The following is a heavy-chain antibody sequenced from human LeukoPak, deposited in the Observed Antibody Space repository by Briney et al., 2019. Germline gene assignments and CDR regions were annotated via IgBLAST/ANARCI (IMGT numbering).Heavy chain of an antibody. D-gene: IGHD4-17*01. J-gene: IGHJ6*02. Sequence: SETLSLTCTVSGGSISYYYWSWIRQSPGKGLEWIGYIYYSGTTNHNPSLKSRVTISVDTSKNQFSLQLRSVTAADTAVYYCAREDPQTTVPEGMDVWGQGTTVTVSS. CDR2: IYYSGTT. V-gene: IGHV4-59*01. CDR1: GGSISYYY. CDR3: AREDPQTTVPEGMDV.